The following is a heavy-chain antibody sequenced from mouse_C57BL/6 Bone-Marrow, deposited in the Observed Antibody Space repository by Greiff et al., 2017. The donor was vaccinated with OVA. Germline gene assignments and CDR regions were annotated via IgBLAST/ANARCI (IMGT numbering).Heavy chain of an antibody. CDR1: GYAFSSSW. D-gene: IGHD4-1*01. V-gene: IGHV1-82*01. CDR3: AEKTGKYYAMDY. CDR2: IYPGDGDT. Sequence: QVHVKQSGPELVKPGASVKISCKASGYAFSSSWMNWVKQRPGKGLEWIGRIYPGDGDTNYNGKFKGTATLTADKSSSTAYMQLTSLTSDDSAVYYWAEKTGKYYAMDYWGQGTSVTVSS. J-gene: IGHJ4*01.